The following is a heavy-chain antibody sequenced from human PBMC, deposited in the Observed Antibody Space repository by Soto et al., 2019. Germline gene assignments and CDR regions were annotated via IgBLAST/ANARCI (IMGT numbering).Heavy chain of an antibody. CDR3: ARHEGGRYYYGMDV. V-gene: IGHV5-10-1*01. D-gene: IGHD2-15*01. Sequence: GESLKISCNGSGYSFTSYWISWVRQMPGKGLEWMGRIDPSDSYTNYSPSFQGHVTISADKSISTAYLQWSSLKASDTAMYYCARHEGGRYYYGMDVWGQGTTVTVSS. CDR1: GYSFTSYW. J-gene: IGHJ6*02. CDR2: IDPSDSYT.